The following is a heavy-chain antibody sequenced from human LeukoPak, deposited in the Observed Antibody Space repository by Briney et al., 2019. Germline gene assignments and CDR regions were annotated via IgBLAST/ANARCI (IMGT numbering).Heavy chain of an antibody. Sequence: GGSLRLSCAASGFTVSSYSMNWVRQAPGKGLEWVSYISSFSRIIYYADSVKGRFTISRDNAKNTLYLQMNSLRAEDTAVYYCARDHFGSGWYGYYYYYMDVWGKGTTVTISS. CDR3: ARDHFGSGWYGYYYYYMDV. CDR2: ISSFSRII. J-gene: IGHJ6*03. D-gene: IGHD6-19*01. CDR1: GFTVSSYS. V-gene: IGHV3-48*04.